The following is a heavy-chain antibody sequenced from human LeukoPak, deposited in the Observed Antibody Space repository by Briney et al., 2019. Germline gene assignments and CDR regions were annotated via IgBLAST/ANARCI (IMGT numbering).Heavy chain of an antibody. CDR3: ARDLSWNYGDF. D-gene: IGHD1-7*01. CDR2: VNPDGTFT. Sequence: GGSLRLSCAASGFTFSSYWMHWVRQAPGKGLEWVSRVNPDGTFTNYADSVKGRFTISRDNAKNTVYLQMNSLRVEDTAVYYCARDLSWNYGDFWGQGTLVTVSS. J-gene: IGHJ4*02. V-gene: IGHV3-74*01. CDR1: GFTFSSYW.